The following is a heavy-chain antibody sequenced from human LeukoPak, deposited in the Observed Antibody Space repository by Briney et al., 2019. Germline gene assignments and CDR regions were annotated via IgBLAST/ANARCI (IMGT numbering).Heavy chain of an antibody. CDR3: ARGGSLSSGLYAFDI. CDR1: GFTFSSYS. CDR2: ISSSSSYI. D-gene: IGHD3-22*01. V-gene: IGHV3-21*01. J-gene: IGHJ3*02. Sequence: GGSLRLSCAASGFTFSSYSMNWVRQAPGKGLEWVSSISSSSSYIYYADSVKGRFTISRDNAKNSLYLQMNSLRAEDTAVYYCARGGSLSSGLYAFDIWGQGTMVTVSS.